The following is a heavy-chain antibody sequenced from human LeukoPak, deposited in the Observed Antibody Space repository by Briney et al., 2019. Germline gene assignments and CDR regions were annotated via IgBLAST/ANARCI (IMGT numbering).Heavy chain of an antibody. CDR3: ARGHCSSTSCYAFDY. V-gene: IGHV3-66*01. CDR2: IDNDGST. CDR1: RLTVSANY. Sequence: GGSLRLSCAASRLTVSANYMSWVRQAPGKGLEWVSIIDNDGSTNYADSVKGRFTISRDSSKNTVYLQMNSLRVEDTSVYYCARGHCSSTSCYAFDYWGQGTLVTVSS. D-gene: IGHD2-2*01. J-gene: IGHJ4*02.